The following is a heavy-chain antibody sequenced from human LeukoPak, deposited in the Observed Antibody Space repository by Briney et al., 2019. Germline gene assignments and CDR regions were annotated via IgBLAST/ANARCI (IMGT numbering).Heavy chain of an antibody. CDR1: GFTFSSYS. V-gene: IGHV3-21*01. CDR3: ASLGVSRGPDLEV. J-gene: IGHJ6*04. Sequence: PGGSLRLSCAASGFTFSSYSMNWVRQAPGKGLEWVSSISSSSSYIYYADSVKGRFTISSDNAKNSLYLQMNSLRAEDTAVYYCASLGVSRGPDLEVWRKGTTVTVSS. CDR2: ISSSSSYI. D-gene: IGHD2-15*01.